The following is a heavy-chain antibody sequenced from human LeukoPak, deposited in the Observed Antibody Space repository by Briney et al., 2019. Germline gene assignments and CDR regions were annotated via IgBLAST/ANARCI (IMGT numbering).Heavy chain of an antibody. CDR1: GFTFSSYE. D-gene: IGHD6-13*01. V-gene: IGHV3-48*03. Sequence: GGSLRLSCAASGFTFSSYEMNWVRQAPGKGLEWVSYISSSGSTIYYADPVKGRFTISRDNAENSLYLQMNSLRAEDTAVYYCAEVVGSWPYYYYYYYMDVWGKGTTVTISS. CDR3: AEVVGSWPYYYYYYYMDV. CDR2: ISSSGSTI. J-gene: IGHJ6*03.